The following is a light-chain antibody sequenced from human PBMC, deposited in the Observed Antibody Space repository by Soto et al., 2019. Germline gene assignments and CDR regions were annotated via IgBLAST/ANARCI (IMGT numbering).Light chain of an antibody. CDR2: DVS. CDR3: NSYTGSSTPYA. Sequence: QSVLTQPASVSGSPGHSITISCTGTSSKVGSYNYVSWYQQHPGKAPKLMIYDVSNRPSWVSNRFSGSKSGNTASLTISGLQAEDEADYYCNSYTGSSTPYAFGTGTKVTVL. J-gene: IGLJ1*01. V-gene: IGLV2-14*03. CDR1: SSKVGSYNY.